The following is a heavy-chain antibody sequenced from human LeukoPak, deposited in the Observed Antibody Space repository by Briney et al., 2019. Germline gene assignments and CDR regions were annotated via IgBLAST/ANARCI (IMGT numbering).Heavy chain of an antibody. CDR1: GYTFTNYW. CDR3: ARPRSYYGPLI. V-gene: IGHV5-51*01. D-gene: IGHD3-16*01. J-gene: IGHJ3*02. CDR2: IYPGDSDT. Sequence: GESLKISCKGSGYTFTNYWIGWVRQMPGKGLEFMGIIYPGDSDTRYSPSFQGQVTISADKSISTAYLQWSSLKASDTAMYYCARPRSYYGPLIWGQGTMVTVSS.